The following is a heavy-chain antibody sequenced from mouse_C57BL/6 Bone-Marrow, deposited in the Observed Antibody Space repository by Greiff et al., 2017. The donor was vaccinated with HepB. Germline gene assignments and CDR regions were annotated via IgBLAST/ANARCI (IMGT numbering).Heavy chain of an antibody. CDR3: ARGYYGSSFLLYYFDY. CDR2: IYPGDGDT. CDR1: GYAFSSYW. D-gene: IGHD1-1*01. Sequence: QVQLQQSGAELVKPGASVKISCKASGYAFSSYWMNWVKQRPGKGLEWIVQIYPGDGDTNYNGKFKGKATLTADKSSSTAYMQLSSLTSEDSAVYFCARGYYGSSFLLYYFDYWGQGTTLTVSS. V-gene: IGHV1-80*01. J-gene: IGHJ2*01.